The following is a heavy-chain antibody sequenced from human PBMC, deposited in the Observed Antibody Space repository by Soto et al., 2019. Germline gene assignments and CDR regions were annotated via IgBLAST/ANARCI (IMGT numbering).Heavy chain of an antibody. D-gene: IGHD3-3*01. CDR2: ISSSSSYI. J-gene: IGHJ6*02. CDR1: GFTFSSYS. V-gene: IGHV3-21*01. CDR3: AADYDFWGGYTGDYYYYYCMDV. Sequence: ESGGGLVKPGGSLRLSCAASGFTFSSYSMNWVRQAPGKGLEWVSSISSSSSYIYYADSVKGGFTISRDNAKNSLYLQMNSLRAEDTAVYYCAADYDFWGGYTGDYYYYYCMDVWGQGTTVTVSS.